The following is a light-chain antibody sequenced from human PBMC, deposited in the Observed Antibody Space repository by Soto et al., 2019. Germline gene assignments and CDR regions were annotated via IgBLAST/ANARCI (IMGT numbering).Light chain of an antibody. Sequence: DIQMTQSPSSLSASVGDRVTITCRASQDINNFLAWFQQKPGKAPKTLIYGASSLHSGVPSRFSVSGSGTDFTLTISSLQPDDLATYYCQHYDVYPQTFGHGTRLEIK. CDR2: GAS. V-gene: IGKV1-16*01. CDR3: QHYDVYPQT. J-gene: IGKJ5*01. CDR1: QDINNF.